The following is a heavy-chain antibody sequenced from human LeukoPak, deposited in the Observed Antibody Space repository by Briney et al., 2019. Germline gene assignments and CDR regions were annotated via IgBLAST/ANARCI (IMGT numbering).Heavy chain of an antibody. CDR3: ARDTRSYDTSGYYYFDY. CDR2: VHYSGST. D-gene: IGHD3-22*01. Sequence: SETLSLTCTVSGGSISSYYWSWIRQPPGKGLEWIGYVHYSGSTNYNPSLKSRVTISVDTSKNQFSLKLSSVTAADAAVYYCARDTRSYDTSGYYYFDYWGQGALVTVSS. V-gene: IGHV4-59*01. J-gene: IGHJ4*02. CDR1: GGSISSYY.